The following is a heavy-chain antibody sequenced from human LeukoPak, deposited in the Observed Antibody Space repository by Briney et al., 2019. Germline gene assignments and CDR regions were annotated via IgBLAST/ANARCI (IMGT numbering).Heavy chain of an antibody. CDR3: ARGTVGYCSGGSCQGWFGP. CDR1: GGSISSSSYY. Sequence: SETLSLTCTVSGGSISSSSYYWGWIRQPPGKGLEWIGSIYYSGSTYYNPSLKSRVTISVDTSKNPVSLKLSSVTAADTSLYCCARGTVGYCSGGSCQGWFGPWGPGTLVT. J-gene: IGHJ5*02. D-gene: IGHD2-15*01. V-gene: IGHV4-39*07. CDR2: IYYSGST.